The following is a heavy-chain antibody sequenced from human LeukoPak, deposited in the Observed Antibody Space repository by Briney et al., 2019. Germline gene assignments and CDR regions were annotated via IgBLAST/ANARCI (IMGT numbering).Heavy chain of an antibody. V-gene: IGHV7-4-1*02. J-gene: IGHJ4*02. D-gene: IGHD3-22*01. CDR1: GYTFTSYA. CDR2: INTYTGNP. Sequence: ASVKVSCKASGYTFTSYAMNWVRQAPGQGLEWMGWINTYTGNPTYAQGFTGRFVFSLDTSVSTAYLQISSLKAEDTAVYYCARWDYDSSDYALYYFDYWGQGTLVTVSS. CDR3: ARWDYDSSDYALYYFDY.